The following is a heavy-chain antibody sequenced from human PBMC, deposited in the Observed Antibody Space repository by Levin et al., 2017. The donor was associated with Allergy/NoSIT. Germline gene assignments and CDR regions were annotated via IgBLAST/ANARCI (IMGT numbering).Heavy chain of an antibody. Sequence: GASVKVSCKASGYTFTSYDINWVRQATGQGLEWMGWMYPNSGNTGSAQKFQGRVTMTRNTSISTAYMELSSLRSDDTAVYYCARRTGTPNNFDYWGQGTLVTVSS. CDR3: ARRTGTPNNFDY. V-gene: IGHV1-8*01. D-gene: IGHD1-7*01. CDR2: MYPNSGNT. J-gene: IGHJ4*02. CDR1: GYTFTSYD.